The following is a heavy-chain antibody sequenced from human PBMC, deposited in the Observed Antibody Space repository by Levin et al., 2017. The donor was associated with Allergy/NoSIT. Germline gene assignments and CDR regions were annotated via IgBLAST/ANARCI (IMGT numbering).Heavy chain of an antibody. J-gene: IGHJ4*02. Sequence: GESLKISCAASGFTFSDYYMSWIRQAPGKGLEWVSYISSRGSTINYPDSVKGRFTISRDNAKNSLYLQMNSLRAEDMAVYYCATMYSSYYWGQGTLVTVSS. D-gene: IGHD6-6*01. CDR3: ATMYSSYY. V-gene: IGHV3-11*01. CDR2: ISSRGSTI. CDR1: GFTFSDYY.